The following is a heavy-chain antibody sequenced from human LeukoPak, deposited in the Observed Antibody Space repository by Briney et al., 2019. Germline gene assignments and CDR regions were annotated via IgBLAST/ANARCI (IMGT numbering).Heavy chain of an antibody. CDR3: ARGGVVVPAATRYYYYYGMDV. CDR2: INTNTGNP. D-gene: IGHD2-2*01. J-gene: IGHJ6*02. Sequence: ASVKVSCKASGYTFTSYAMNWVRQAPGQGLEWMGWINTNTGNPTYAQGFTGRFVFSLDTSVSTAYLQISSLKAEDTAVYYCARGGVVVPAATRYYYYYGMDVWGQGTTVTVSS. V-gene: IGHV7-4-1*02. CDR1: GYTFTSYA.